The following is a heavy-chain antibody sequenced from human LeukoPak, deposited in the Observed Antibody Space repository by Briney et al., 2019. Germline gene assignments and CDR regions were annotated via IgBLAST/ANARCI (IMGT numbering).Heavy chain of an antibody. CDR3: AKHTPDEYDQYFQH. J-gene: IGHJ1*01. D-gene: IGHD1-1*01. CDR2: IYYSGST. V-gene: IGHV4-59*08. CDR1: GGSITDNS. Sequence: SETLSLTCTVSGGSITDNSWSWIRQPPGKGLEWIGYIYYSGSTNYNPSLKSRVTISVDTSKNQFSLKLSSVTAADTAVYYCAKHTPDEYDQYFQHWGQGTLVTVSS.